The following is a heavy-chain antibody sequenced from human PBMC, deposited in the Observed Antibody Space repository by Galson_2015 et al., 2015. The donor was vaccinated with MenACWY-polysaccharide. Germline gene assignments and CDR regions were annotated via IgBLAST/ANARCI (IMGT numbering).Heavy chain of an antibody. CDR1: GFTFSPYW. CDR2: INPDGGEK. J-gene: IGHJ4*02. D-gene: IGHD1-14*01. V-gene: IGHV3-7*01. Sequence: LRLSCAASGFTFSPYWMSWVRQAPGKGLEWVANINPDGGEKYYVDSLKGRFTISRDNAKNSLYLQMNSLRAEDTAVYYCAKDGAPPSIHFDSWGQGTLVTVSS. CDR3: AKDGAPPSIHFDS.